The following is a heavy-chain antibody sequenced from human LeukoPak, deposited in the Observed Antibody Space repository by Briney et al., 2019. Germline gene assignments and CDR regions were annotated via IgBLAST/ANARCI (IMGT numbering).Heavy chain of an antibody. CDR1: GASISDYY. Sequence: SETLSLTCNVSGASISDYYWSWIRQSAGKGLGWIGRIYATETDFNPSLKSRLTMSIDTSKNQFSLKLSSVTAADTAVYYCARSHRVGANNWFDPWGQGTLVTVSS. V-gene: IGHV4-4*07. CDR3: ARSHRVGANNWFDP. CDR2: IYATET. D-gene: IGHD2-21*01. J-gene: IGHJ5*02.